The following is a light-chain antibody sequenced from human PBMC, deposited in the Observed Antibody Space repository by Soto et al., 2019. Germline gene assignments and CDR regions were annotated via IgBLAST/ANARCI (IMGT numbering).Light chain of an antibody. CDR2: NVR. CDR1: SSDVGGYDY. CDR3: SSYTSSSTVV. J-gene: IGLJ2*01. V-gene: IGLV2-14*03. Sequence: QSALTQPASVSGSPGQSITISCTGTSSDVGGYDYVSWYQQHPGEAPKLMIYNVRNRPSGVSNRFSGSKGGNTASLTISGLQAEDEAAYYCSSYTSSSTVVFGGRTKLTVL.